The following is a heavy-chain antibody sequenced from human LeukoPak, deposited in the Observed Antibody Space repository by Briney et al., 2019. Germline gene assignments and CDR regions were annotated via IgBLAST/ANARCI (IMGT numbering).Heavy chain of an antibody. Sequence: PSETLSLTCTVSGGSISNYYWSWVRQPPGKGVEWIGYIYYSGSTNYNPSLKSRVTISVDTSKNQFSLKLTSVTAADTAVYYCARQEQQLIYNWFDPWGQGTLVTVSS. CDR2: IYYSGST. V-gene: IGHV4-59*01. CDR1: GGSISNYY. J-gene: IGHJ5*02. D-gene: IGHD6-13*01. CDR3: ARQEQQLIYNWFDP.